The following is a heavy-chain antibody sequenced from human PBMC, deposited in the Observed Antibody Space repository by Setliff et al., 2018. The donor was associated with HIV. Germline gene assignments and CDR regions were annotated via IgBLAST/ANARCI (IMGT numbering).Heavy chain of an antibody. CDR3: ARSYYYDSSGYSSRYWFDP. J-gene: IGHJ5*02. Sequence: SETLSLTCTVSGGSISSSNYYWGWIRQPPGKGLEWIGSIYYSRSTYSNPSLKSRVTISLDTSKNQFSLKLSSVTAADTAVYYCARSYYYDSSGYSSRYWFDPWGQGTLVTVSS. V-gene: IGHV4-39*07. CDR1: GGSISSSNYY. CDR2: IYYSRST. D-gene: IGHD3-22*01.